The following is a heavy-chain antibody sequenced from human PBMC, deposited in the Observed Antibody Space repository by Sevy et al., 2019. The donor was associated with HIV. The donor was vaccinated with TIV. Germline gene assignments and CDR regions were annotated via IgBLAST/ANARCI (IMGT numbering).Heavy chain of an antibody. D-gene: IGHD6-13*01. CDR2: ISYDGGSK. V-gene: IGHV3-30-3*01. CDR3: ARGRAIAAAGTLDY. J-gene: IGHJ4*02. Sequence: GGSLRLSCAASGFTFNTYAMQWVRQAPGKGLEWVAVISYDGGSKYYADSVKGRFTISRDNSKNTLYLQMISLRPEDSAIYYCARGRAIAAAGTLDYWGQGTLVTVSS. CDR1: GFTFNTYA.